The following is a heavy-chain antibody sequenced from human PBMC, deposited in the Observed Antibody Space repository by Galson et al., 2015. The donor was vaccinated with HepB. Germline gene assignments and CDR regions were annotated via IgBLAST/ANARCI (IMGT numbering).Heavy chain of an antibody. CDR3: ARRASSSWYYDY. J-gene: IGHJ4*02. CDR1: GYTLSGYY. CDR2: INPNTGGT. D-gene: IGHD6-13*01. Sequence: SVKVSCKASGYTLSGYYIHWVRQAPGQGLEWMGWINPNTGGTTYPQKFQGRVTMSTDTSISTAYMELSSLRSDDTAVYYCARRASSSWYYDYWGQGTLVTASS. V-gene: IGHV1-2*02.